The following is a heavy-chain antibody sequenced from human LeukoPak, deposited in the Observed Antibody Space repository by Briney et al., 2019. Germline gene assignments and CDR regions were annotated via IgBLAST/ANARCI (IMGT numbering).Heavy chain of an antibody. CDR2: IYTSGST. CDR1: GGSISSGSYY. Sequence: PSETLSLTCTVSGGSISSGSYYWSWIRQPAGKGLEWIGRIYTSGSTNYNPSLKSRVTISVDRSKNQFSLKLSSVTAADTAVYYCARVRGAAAKWGQGTLVTVSS. J-gene: IGHJ4*02. D-gene: IGHD6-13*01. CDR3: ARVRGAAAK. V-gene: IGHV4-61*02.